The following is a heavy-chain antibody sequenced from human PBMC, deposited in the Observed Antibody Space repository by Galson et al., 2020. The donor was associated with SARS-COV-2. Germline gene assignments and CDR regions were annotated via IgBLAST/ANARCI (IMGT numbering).Heavy chain of an antibody. Sequence: GGSLRLSCAASGFIFTNAWMSWVRQAPGKGLEWVGRIKSNPDGGATDYAAPVKGRFTISRDDSIHTLYLQMSSLKTEDTAVYYCATDLVWEDYSSSSGFDYWGQGSLVTVSS. CDR2: IKSNPDGGAT. D-gene: IGHD6-6*01. CDR3: ATDLVWEDYSSSSGFDY. CDR1: GFIFTNAW. J-gene: IGHJ4*02. V-gene: IGHV3-15*01.